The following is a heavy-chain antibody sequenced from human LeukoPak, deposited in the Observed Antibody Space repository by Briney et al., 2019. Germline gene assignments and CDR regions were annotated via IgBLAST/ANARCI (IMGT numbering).Heavy chain of an antibody. CDR1: GYTFTGYY. CDR3: ARVVCSGGSCYDSDY. Sequence: GASVKVSCKASGYTFTGYYMHWVRQAPGQGLEWMGWINPNSGGTNYAQKFQGRVTMTRDTSISTAYTELSRLRSDDTAVYYCARVVCSGGSCYDSDYWGQGTLVTVSS. J-gene: IGHJ4*02. V-gene: IGHV1-2*02. CDR2: INPNSGGT. D-gene: IGHD2-15*01.